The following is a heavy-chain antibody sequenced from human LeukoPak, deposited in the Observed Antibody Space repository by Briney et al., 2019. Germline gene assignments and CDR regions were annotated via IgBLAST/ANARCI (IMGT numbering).Heavy chain of an antibody. J-gene: IGHJ6*02. V-gene: IGHV4-4*02. Sequence: PSGTLSLTCAVSGGSISSNNWWSWVRQPPGKGLEWIGEVYHSGGTNYNPCLMSRVTISVDKSKNHFSLRLDSVTAADTAVYFCARGSLRGYSYYGMDVWGQGTTVTVSS. CDR2: VYHSGGT. CDR1: GGSISSNNW. CDR3: ARGSLRGYSYYGMDV. D-gene: IGHD5-18*01.